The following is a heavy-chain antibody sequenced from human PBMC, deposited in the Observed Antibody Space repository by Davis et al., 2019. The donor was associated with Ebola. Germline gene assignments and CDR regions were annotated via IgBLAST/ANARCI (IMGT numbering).Heavy chain of an antibody. CDR3: ARDRLTTGVFDP. CDR2: IYSGGST. D-gene: IGHD2-8*01. Sequence: GESLKISCAASGFTVSSNYMSWVRQAPGKGLEWVSVIYSGGSTYYADSVKGRFTISRDNSKNTLYLQMNSLRAEDTAVYYCARDRLTTGVFDPWGQGTLVTVSS. CDR1: GFTVSSNY. V-gene: IGHV3-53*01. J-gene: IGHJ5*02.